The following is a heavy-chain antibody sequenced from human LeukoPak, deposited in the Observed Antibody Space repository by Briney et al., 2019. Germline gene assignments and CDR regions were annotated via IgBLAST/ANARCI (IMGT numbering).Heavy chain of an antibody. Sequence: SETLSLTCTVSGGSMSNNYWTWIRQPPGKGLGWIGYFYNSGSTNYNPSLKSRVTISVDTSKNQFTLKLTSVTAADTAVYYCARGDSSGHPAFDYWGQGTLVTVSS. CDR3: ARGDSSGHPAFDY. CDR2: FYNSGST. D-gene: IGHD3-22*01. J-gene: IGHJ4*02. CDR1: GGSMSNNY. V-gene: IGHV4-59*01.